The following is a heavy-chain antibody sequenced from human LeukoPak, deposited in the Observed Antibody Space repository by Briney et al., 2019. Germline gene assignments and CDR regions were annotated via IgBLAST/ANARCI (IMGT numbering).Heavy chain of an antibody. CDR2: INPNSGAT. Sequence: ASVKVSCKTSGYTFGGYYIQWVRQAPGQGLEWMGWINPNSGATKYAQKFQGRVTLTRDTSINTAYMELSSLNINDTAVYYCARLRDYSASWRGSASRYWGQGTLVTVSS. J-gene: IGHJ4*02. D-gene: IGHD4-11*01. CDR1: GYTFGGYY. CDR3: ARLRDYSASWRGSASRY. V-gene: IGHV1-2*02.